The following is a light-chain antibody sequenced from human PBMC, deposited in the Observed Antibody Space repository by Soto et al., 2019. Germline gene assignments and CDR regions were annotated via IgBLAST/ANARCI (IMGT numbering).Light chain of an antibody. CDR2: DAS. CDR1: QSVSSF. CDR3: QQRSSRWT. Sequence: EIVLTQSPATLSLSPGERATLSCRASQSVSSFLAWYQQTPGQAPRLLIYDASNRATGIPARFSGSGSATDSTLTISGLEPEDFAVYYCQQRSSRWTFGQGTKVEIK. V-gene: IGKV3-11*01. J-gene: IGKJ1*01.